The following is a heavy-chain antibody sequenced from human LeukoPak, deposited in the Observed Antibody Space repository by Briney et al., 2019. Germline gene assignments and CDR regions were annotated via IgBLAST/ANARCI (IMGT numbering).Heavy chain of an antibody. CDR1: GGSISSSSYY. J-gene: IGHJ4*02. D-gene: IGHD1-26*01. CDR2: ICYSGST. CDR3: AREGGSYLADKYYFDY. Sequence: SETLSLTCTVSGGSISSSSYYWGWIRQPPGKGLEWIGSICYSGSTYYNPSLKSRVTISVETSKNQFSLKLSSVTAADTAVYYCAREGGSYLADKYYFDYWGQGTLVTVSS. V-gene: IGHV4-39*07.